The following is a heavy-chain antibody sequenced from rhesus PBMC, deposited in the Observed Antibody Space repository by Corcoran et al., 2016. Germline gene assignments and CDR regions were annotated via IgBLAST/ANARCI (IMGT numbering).Heavy chain of an antibody. Sequence: QVKLQQWGGGLMKPSETLSLTCAVYGGSISGYFYWSWIRQAPGKGREWIGNIEGNNANTTHIPSLKNQVTISKDTSKNQFSLKVSAVTAADTAVYYCARDGVQKTFDVWGPGVLVTVSS. CDR3: ARDGVQKTFDV. CDR2: IEGNNANT. J-gene: IGHJ5-1*01. V-gene: IGHV4-73*01. D-gene: IGHD3-22*01. CDR1: GGSISGYFY.